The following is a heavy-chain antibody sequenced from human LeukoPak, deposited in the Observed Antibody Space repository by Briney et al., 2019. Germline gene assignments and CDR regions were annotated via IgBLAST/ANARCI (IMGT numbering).Heavy chain of an antibody. CDR3: ARAGGSDYAY. CDR1: GYTFTSYG. Sequence: ALVKVSCKASGYTFTSYGISWVRQAPGQGLEWMGWISAYNGNTNYAQKLQGRVTMTTVTSTSTCNTEPRSLRSDPAAMYYWARAGGSDYAYWGEGSLVTVSS. V-gene: IGHV1-18*01. D-gene: IGHD1-26*01. J-gene: IGHJ4*02. CDR2: ISAYNGNT.